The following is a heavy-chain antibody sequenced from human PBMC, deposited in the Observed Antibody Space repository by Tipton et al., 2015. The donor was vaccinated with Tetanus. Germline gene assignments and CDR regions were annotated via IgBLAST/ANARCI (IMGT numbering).Heavy chain of an antibody. V-gene: IGHV3-33*01. J-gene: IGHJ1*01. CDR3: ARETSLTTSY. CDR2: IWYDGTTK. D-gene: IGHD4-17*01. Sequence: SGFSFSTYNFHWVRQAPGKGLEWVAVIWYDGTTKYYADSVNGRFTISRDNSKNTLFLQMNSLRAEDTAVYYCARETSLTTSYWGQGTLVTVSP. CDR1: GFSFSTYN.